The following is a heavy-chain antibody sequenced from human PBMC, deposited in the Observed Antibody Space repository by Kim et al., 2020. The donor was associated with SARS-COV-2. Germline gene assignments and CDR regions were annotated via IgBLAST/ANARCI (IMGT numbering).Heavy chain of an antibody. Sequence: KGRFTISRDNSKNTLYLQMNSLRAEDTAVYYCARGFIGSYLMGELGSLVFWGQGTLVTVSS. V-gene: IGHV3-30*07. J-gene: IGHJ4*02. D-gene: IGHD1-26*01. CDR3: ARGFIGSYLMGELGSLVF.